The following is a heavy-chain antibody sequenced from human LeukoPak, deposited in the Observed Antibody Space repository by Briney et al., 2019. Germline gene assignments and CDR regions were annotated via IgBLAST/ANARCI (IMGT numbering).Heavy chain of an antibody. D-gene: IGHD3-22*01. CDR3: ARAGCRPYDSSGCVIDP. CDR2: IYYSGST. V-gene: IGHV4-61*01. CDR1: GGSVSSGSYY. Sequence: KTSETLSLTCTVSGGSVSSGSYYWSWIRQPPGKGLEWIGYIYYSGSTNYNPSLKSRVTISVDTSKNQFSLKLSSVTAADTAVYYCARAGCRPYDSSGCVIDPWGQGTLVTVSS. J-gene: IGHJ5*02.